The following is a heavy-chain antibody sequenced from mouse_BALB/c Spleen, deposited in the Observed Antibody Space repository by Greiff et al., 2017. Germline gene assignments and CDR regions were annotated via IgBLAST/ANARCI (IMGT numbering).Heavy chain of an antibody. CDR2: IDPSDSET. D-gene: IGHD2-4*01. CDR3: AREGMITTGSWFAY. V-gene: IGHV1-69*02. CDR1: GYTFTSYW. J-gene: IGHJ3*01. Sequence: VQLQQPGAELVKPGAPVKLSCKASGYTFTSYWMNWVKKRPGRGLEWIGRIDPSDSETHYNQKFKDKATLTVDKSSSTAYIQLSSLTSEDSAVYYCAREGMITTGSWFAYWGQGTLVTVSA.